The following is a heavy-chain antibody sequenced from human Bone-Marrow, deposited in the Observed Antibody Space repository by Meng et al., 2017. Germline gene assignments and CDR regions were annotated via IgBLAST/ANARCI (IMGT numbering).Heavy chain of an antibody. V-gene: IGHV3-23*01. D-gene: IGHD6-19*01. J-gene: IGHJ4*02. Sequence: GESLKISCAASGFTFSTYGMNWVRQAPGKGLEWVSGITGNGVTTYYADSVKGRFTISRDNSKNTLYLQMSSLRVEDTAVYYCAQGWAQGAVATTIFGYWGQGTLVTVSS. CDR2: ITGNGVTT. CDR1: GFTFSTYG. CDR3: AQGWAQGAVATTIFGY.